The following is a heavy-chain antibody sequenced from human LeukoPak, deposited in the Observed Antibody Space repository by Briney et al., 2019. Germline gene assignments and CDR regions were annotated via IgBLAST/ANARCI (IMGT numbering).Heavy chain of an antibody. D-gene: IGHD4-23*01. Sequence: GGSLRLSCAASEFTFSSYGMHWVRQAPGKGLEWVALGRFTISRDNPKNTLYLQMNSLRAEDTAVYYCASFEGTYGGNVDYWGQGTLVTVSS. CDR3: ASFEGTYGGNVDY. V-gene: IGHV3-30*02. J-gene: IGHJ4*02. CDR1: EFTFSSYG.